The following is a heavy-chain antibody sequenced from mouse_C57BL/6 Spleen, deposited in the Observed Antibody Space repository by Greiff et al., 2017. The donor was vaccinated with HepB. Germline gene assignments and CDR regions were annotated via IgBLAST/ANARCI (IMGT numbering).Heavy chain of an antibody. Sequence: VQLQQSGPELVKPGASVKISCKAFGYAFSSSWMNWVKQRPGKGIEWIGRIYPGDGDTNYNGKFKGKATLTADKASSTAYMQLSSLTSEDSAVYVCARDGSTSGFAYWGQGTLVTVSA. V-gene: IGHV1-82*01. D-gene: IGHD1-1*01. CDR2: IYPGDGDT. CDR1: GYAFSSSW. CDR3: ARDGSTSGFAY. J-gene: IGHJ3*01.